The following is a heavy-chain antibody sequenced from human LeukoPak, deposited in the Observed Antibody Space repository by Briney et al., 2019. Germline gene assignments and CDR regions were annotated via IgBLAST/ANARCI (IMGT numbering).Heavy chain of an antibody. Sequence: PGGSLRLSCAASGFTFSIYSMSWVRQAPGKGLEWLSYISTSSTTIYYADSVKGRFTISRDDARNSLSLQMNSLRADDTAVYYCAKEMGYCIGGSCYRWFDSWGQGTLVTVSS. V-gene: IGHV3-48*01. CDR3: AKEMGYCIGGSCYRWFDS. D-gene: IGHD2-15*01. CDR1: GFTFSIYS. CDR2: ISTSSTTI. J-gene: IGHJ5*01.